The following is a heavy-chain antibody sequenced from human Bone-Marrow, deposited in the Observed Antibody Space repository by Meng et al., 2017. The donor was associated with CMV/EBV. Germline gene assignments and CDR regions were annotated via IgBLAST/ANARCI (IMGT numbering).Heavy chain of an antibody. CDR2: IKSKTDGGTT. D-gene: IGHD6-13*01. J-gene: IGHJ6*02. CDR3: TREDSSPPYYYYGMDV. CDR1: GFTFSNAW. Sequence: GESLKISCAASGFTFSNAWMSWVRQAPGKGLEWVGRIKSKTDGGTTDYAAPVKGRFTISRDDSKNTLYLQMNSLKTEDTAVYYCTREDSSPPYYYYGMDVWGQGTTVTVSS. V-gene: IGHV3-15*01.